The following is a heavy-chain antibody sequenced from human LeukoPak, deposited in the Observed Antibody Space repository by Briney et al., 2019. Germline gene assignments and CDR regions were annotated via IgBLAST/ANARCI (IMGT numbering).Heavy chain of an antibody. CDR2: MNPNSGNT. CDR3: ARATVMTWWFDP. V-gene: IGHV1-8*01. CDR1: GYTFTSYD. D-gene: IGHD4-17*01. Sequence: ASVKVSCKASGYTFTSYDINWVRQATGQGLEWMGWMNPNSGNTGYAQKFQGRVTMTRNTSISTAYMELSSLGSEDTAVYYCARATVMTWWFDPWGQGTLVTASS. J-gene: IGHJ5*02.